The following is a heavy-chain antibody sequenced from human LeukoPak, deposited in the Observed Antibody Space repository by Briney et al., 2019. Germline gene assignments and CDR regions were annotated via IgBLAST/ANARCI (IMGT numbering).Heavy chain of an antibody. Sequence: GGSLRLSCAASGFTFSSYAMSWVRQAPGKGLEWVSAISGSGGSTYYADSVKGRFTISRDNSKNTLYLRMNSLRAEDTAVYYCAKVYDFWSGYYSTKPYYFDYWGQGTLVTVSS. CDR1: GFTFSSYA. CDR3: AKVYDFWSGYYSTKPYYFDY. D-gene: IGHD3-3*01. V-gene: IGHV3-23*01. CDR2: ISGSGGST. J-gene: IGHJ4*02.